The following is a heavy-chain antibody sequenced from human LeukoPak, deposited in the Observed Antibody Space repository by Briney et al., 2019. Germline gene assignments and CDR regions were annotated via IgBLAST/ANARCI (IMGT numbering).Heavy chain of an antibody. D-gene: IGHD2-21*02. CDR3: AASVVTAPYFDY. J-gene: IGHJ4*02. CDR2: IYYSGST. V-gene: IGHV4-59*01. Sequence: KSSETLSLTCIVSGGSISSFYWSWIRQPPGKGLEWIGYIYYSGSTNYNPSLKSRVTISVDTSKNQFSLKLSSVTAADTAVYFCAASVVTAPYFDYWGQGTLVTVSS. CDR1: GGSISSFY.